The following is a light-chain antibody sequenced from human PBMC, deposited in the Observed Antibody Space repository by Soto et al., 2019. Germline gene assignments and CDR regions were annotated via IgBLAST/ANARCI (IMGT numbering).Light chain of an antibody. Sequence: EIVMTQSPATLSVSPGGRATLSCRASQSISDTLAWYQQKPGQAPRLLIYSASRGATGFPARFSGSGSGTDFTLTISSLQSEDFAVYYCQQYNNWPCTFGQGTKVDSK. V-gene: IGKV3-15*01. J-gene: IGKJ1*01. CDR1: QSISDT. CDR2: SAS. CDR3: QQYNNWPCT.